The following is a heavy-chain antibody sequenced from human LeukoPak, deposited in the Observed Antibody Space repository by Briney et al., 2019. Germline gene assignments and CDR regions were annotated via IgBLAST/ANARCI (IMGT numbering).Heavy chain of an antibody. Sequence: ASVKVSCKASGYTFTSYGISWVRQAPGQGLEWMGWISAYNGNTNYAQKLQGRVTMTTDTSTSTAYMELRSLRSDDTAVYYCARDVHCSSTSCYSPDQIFGVVTTIVEVLDYWGQGTLVTVSS. CDR3: ARDVHCSSTSCYSPDQIFGVVTTIVEVLDY. CDR1: GYTFTSYG. V-gene: IGHV1-18*01. CDR2: ISAYNGNT. J-gene: IGHJ4*02. D-gene: IGHD2-2*01.